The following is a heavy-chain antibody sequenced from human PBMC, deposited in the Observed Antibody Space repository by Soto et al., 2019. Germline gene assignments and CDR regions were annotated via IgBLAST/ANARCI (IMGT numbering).Heavy chain of an antibody. Sequence: ASETLSLTCAVSGYSISSSNWWGWIRQPPGKGLEWIGYIYYSGSTYYNPSLKSRVTMSVDTSKNQFSLKLSSVTAVDTAVYYCADPVPAATHYDYYDMDVWGQGTTVTVSS. J-gene: IGHJ6*02. V-gene: IGHV4-28*01. CDR2: IYYSGST. CDR1: GYSISSSNW. D-gene: IGHD2-2*01. CDR3: ADPVPAATHYDYYDMDV.